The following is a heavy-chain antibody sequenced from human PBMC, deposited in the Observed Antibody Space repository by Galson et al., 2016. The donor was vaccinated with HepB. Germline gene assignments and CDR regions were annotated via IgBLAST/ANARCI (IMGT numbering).Heavy chain of an antibody. J-gene: IGHJ6*04. D-gene: IGHD1/OR15-1a*01. CDR3: ASVRFLNNPYYYYGMDV. V-gene: IGHV1-24*01. CDR1: GFSLTELS. CDR2: FDPDDDKT. Sequence: SVKVSCKVSGFSLTELSIHWVRQAPGKGLEWMGGFDPDDDKTIYAQRFRGRLTLTEDTSTDTAYMELSSLRSDDTAIYYCASVRFLNNPYYYYGMDVWGKGTTVAVSS.